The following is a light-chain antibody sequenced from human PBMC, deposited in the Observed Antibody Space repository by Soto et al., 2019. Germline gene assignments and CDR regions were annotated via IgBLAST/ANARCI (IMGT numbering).Light chain of an antibody. CDR2: DAS. J-gene: IGKJ1*01. CDR3: QQYHGFW. V-gene: IGKV1-5*01. CDR1: QSISRS. Sequence: DIQMTQSPSTLSASVGDRVTITCRASQSISRSLAWYQQKSGKAPKLLIYDASSLESGVPSRFSGSGFGTEFTLTISGLQPDDFATYYCQQYHGFWFGQGTKVEIE.